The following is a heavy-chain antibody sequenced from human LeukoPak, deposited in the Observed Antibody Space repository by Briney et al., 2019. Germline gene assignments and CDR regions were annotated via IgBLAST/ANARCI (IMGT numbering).Heavy chain of an antibody. Sequence: PSETLSLTCAVFGGSFSGYYWNWIRQPPGKGLEWIGQINPSRNTNYNPSLKSRVTISVDTSKNQFSLKLSSVTAADTAVYYCATPAYYYDSSGYNDYYFDYWGQGTLVTVSS. CDR3: ATPAYYYDSSGYNDYYFDY. V-gene: IGHV4-34*01. CDR1: GGSFSGYY. J-gene: IGHJ4*02. D-gene: IGHD3-22*01. CDR2: INPSRNT.